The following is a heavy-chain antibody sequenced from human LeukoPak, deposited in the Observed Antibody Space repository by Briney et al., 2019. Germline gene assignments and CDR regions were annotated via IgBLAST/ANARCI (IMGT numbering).Heavy chain of an antibody. CDR2: IYSGGST. J-gene: IGHJ6*02. D-gene: IGHD2-21*01. V-gene: IGHV3-66*04. CDR3: ARRRLRPSYGMDV. Sequence: GGSLRLSCAASGFTVSSNYMSWVRQAPGKGLEWVPVIYSGGSTYYADSVKGRFTISRDNSKNTLYLRMNNLRAEDTAVYYCARRRLRPSYGMDVWGQGTTVTVSS. CDR1: GFTVSSNY.